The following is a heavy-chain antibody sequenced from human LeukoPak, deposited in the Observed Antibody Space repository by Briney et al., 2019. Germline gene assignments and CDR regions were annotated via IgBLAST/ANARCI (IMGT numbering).Heavy chain of an antibody. CDR2: INPSGGST. V-gene: IGHV1-46*01. J-gene: IGHJ4*02. Sequence: ASAKVSCEASGYTFTSYYMHWGRQAPVQGLEWMGLINPSGGSTSYAQKFQGRVTMTRDTSTSTVYMELSSLRSEDTAVYYCAREVGYSETDLDYWGQGTLVTVSS. CDR1: GYTFTSYY. CDR3: AREVGYSETDLDY. D-gene: IGHD5-18*01.